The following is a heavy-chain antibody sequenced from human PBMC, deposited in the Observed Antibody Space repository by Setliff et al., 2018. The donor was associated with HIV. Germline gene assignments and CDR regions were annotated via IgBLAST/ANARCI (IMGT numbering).Heavy chain of an antibody. D-gene: IGHD3-22*01. CDR3: ASRVYYYDSSGYLREEGFDP. CDR2: IYYSGST. Sequence: SETLSLTCTVSGGSISNSRYYWSWIRQPPGKGLEWIGSIYYSGSTYYNPSLKSRVTISVDTSKNQFSLKLSSATAADAAVYYCASRVYYYDSSGYLREEGFDPWGQGTLVTVS. J-gene: IGHJ5*02. CDR1: GGSISNSRYY. V-gene: IGHV4-39*01.